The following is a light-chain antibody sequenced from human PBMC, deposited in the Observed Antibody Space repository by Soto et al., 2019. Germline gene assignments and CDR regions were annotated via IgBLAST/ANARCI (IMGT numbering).Light chain of an antibody. CDR2: KVS. CDR3: SSFTNAYPLL. V-gene: IGLV2-14*01. J-gene: IGLJ1*01. CDR1: SSDVGGYEF. Sequence: SALAQPASVSGSPGESIAISCTGTSSDVGGYEFVSWYQQHPGKAPKLLISKVSNRPSGVADRVSGSESGNTASLTISGLQAEDEADYYFSSFTNAYPLLCASETKVTVL.